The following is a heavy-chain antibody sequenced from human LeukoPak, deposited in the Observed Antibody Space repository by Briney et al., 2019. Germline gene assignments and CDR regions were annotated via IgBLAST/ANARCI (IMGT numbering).Heavy chain of an antibody. D-gene: IGHD4-17*01. Sequence: PSETLSLTCAVYGGSFSGYYWSWIRQPPGKGLEWIGEINHSGSTNYNPSLKSRVTISVDTSKNQFSLKLSSVTAADTAVYYCARARTVTNYYYGMDVWGQGTTVTVSS. CDR2: INHSGST. CDR1: GGSFSGYY. J-gene: IGHJ6*02. CDR3: ARARTVTNYYYGMDV. V-gene: IGHV4-34*01.